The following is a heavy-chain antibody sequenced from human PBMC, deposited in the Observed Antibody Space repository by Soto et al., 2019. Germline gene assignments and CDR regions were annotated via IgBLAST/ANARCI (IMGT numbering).Heavy chain of an antibody. CDR1: GFTFSMYW. CDR3: TRGPRSTSTGTGAF. V-gene: IGHV3-74*01. D-gene: IGHD1-1*01. CDR2: INDDGIST. Sequence: GGSLRLSCAASGFTFSMYWMHWVRQVPGKGPEWVSRINDDGISTNYADSVKGRFTTSRDNAKNTLYLQMNALRVEDTAVYYCTRGPRSTSTGTGAFWGQGTLVTVSS. J-gene: IGHJ4*02.